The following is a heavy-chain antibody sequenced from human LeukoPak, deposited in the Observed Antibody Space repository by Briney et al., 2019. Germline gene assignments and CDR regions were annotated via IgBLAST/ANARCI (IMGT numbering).Heavy chain of an antibody. CDR3: VPSANYYYFDY. CDR1: GYTFTSYG. V-gene: IGHV1-8*02. CDR2: MNPNSGNT. Sequence: ASVKVSCKASGYTFTSYGISWVRQAPGQGLEWMGWMNPNSGNTGYAQKFQGRVTMTRNTSISTAYMELSSLRSEDTAVYYCVPSANYYYFDYWGQGTLVTVSS. J-gene: IGHJ4*02. D-gene: IGHD4/OR15-4a*01.